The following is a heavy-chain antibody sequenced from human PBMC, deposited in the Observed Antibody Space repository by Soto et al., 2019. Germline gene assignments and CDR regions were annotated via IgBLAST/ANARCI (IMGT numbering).Heavy chain of an antibody. Sequence: QVQLVQSGAEVKKPGASVKVSCKASGYTFTSYDINWVRQATGQGLEWMGWMNPNNGKTGYAQKFQGRVTMTRKTSTSTAYVELSSLRSDNTAVYFCARSTRYYDSVYWGQGGMVTVSS. CDR3: ARSTRYYDSVY. V-gene: IGHV1-8*01. CDR2: MNPNNGKT. J-gene: IGHJ4*02. D-gene: IGHD1-26*01. CDR1: GYTFTSYD.